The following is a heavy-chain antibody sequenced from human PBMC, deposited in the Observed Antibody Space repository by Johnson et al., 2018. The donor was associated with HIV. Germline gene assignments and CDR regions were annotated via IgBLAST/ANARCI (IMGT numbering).Heavy chain of an antibody. CDR3: AKRGDLYASTASFDAFEV. Sequence: QVQLVESGGGVVQPGGSLRLSCEASGFSFSSYGMYWARQAPDKGLEWVAYIPFHGNQQYYGDSVKGRFTISRDNSRDTLFLEMNSLRVEDTAVYYCAKRGDLYASTASFDAFEVWGQGTMVTVSS. CDR2: IPFHGNQQ. D-gene: IGHD2-21*02. J-gene: IGHJ3*01. CDR1: GFSFSSYG. V-gene: IGHV3-30*02.